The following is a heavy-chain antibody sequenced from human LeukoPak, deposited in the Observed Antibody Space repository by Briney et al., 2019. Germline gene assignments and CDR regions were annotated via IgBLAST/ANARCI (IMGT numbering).Heavy chain of an antibody. CDR2: ISYDGSNK. CDR1: GFTFSSYA. Sequence: PGGSLGLSCAASGFTFSSYAMHWVRQAPGKGLEWVAVISYDGSNKYYADSVKGRFTISRDNSKNTLYLQMNSLRAEDTAVYYCARGGPFDCGGDCYSWYFDYWGQGTLVTVSS. V-gene: IGHV3-30-3*01. J-gene: IGHJ4*02. D-gene: IGHD2-21*02. CDR3: ARGGPFDCGGDCYSWYFDY.